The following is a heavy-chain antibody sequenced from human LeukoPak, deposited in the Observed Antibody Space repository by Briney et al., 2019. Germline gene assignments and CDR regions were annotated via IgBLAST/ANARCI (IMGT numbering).Heavy chain of an antibody. CDR1: GYTFTSYG. V-gene: IGHV1-69*05. CDR2: IIPIFGTA. CDR3: AKGDYSNSYNY. J-gene: IGHJ4*02. Sequence: SVKVSCKASGYTFTSYGISWVRQAPGQGLEWMGRIIPIFGTANYAQKFQGRVTITTDESTSTAYMELSSLRSEDTAVYYCAKGDYSNSYNYWGQGTLVTVSS. D-gene: IGHD4-17*01.